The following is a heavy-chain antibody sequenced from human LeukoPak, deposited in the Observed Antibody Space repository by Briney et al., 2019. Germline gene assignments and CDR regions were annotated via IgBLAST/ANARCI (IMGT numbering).Heavy chain of an antibody. CDR3: ARDRLDYGSGSPENWFDP. D-gene: IGHD3-10*01. J-gene: IGHJ5*02. CDR1: GYSISSGYY. Sequence: SETLSLTCTVSGYSISSGYYWGWIRQPPGKGLEWIGSIYHSGSTYYNPSLKSRVTISVDTSKNQFSLKLSSVTAADTAVYYCARDRLDYGSGSPENWFDPWGQGTLVTVSS. CDR2: IYHSGST. V-gene: IGHV4-38-2*02.